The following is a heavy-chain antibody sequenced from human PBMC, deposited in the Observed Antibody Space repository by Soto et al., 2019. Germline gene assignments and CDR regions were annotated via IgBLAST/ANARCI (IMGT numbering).Heavy chain of an antibody. Sequence: SETLSLTCAVYGGSFSGYYWSWIRQPPGKGLEWIGEINHSGSTNYNPSLKSRVTISVDTSKNQFSLKLSSVTAADTAVYYCARGLRWFYPPGVAANWFDPWGQGTLVTVS. V-gene: IGHV4-34*01. CDR2: INHSGST. CDR3: ARGLRWFYPPGVAANWFDP. D-gene: IGHD2-21*01. CDR1: GGSFSGYY. J-gene: IGHJ5*02.